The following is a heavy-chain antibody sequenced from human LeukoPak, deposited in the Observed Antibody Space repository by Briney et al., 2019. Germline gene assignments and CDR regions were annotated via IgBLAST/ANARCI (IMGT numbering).Heavy chain of an antibody. CDR3: ARGAQLTDY. J-gene: IGHJ4*02. D-gene: IGHD6-13*01. CDR2: IGPDGGTT. V-gene: IGHV3-64*01. CDR1: GFTFYTYG. Sequence: GGSLRLSCAASGFTFYTYGMHWVRQAPGKGLEYVSGIGPDGGTTYYAKSVKGRFTMSRDNSKSMVYLQMGSLTADDMAVYYCARGAQLTDYWGQGTLVTVSS.